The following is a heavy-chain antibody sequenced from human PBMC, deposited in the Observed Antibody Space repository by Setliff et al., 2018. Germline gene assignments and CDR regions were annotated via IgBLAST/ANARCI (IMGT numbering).Heavy chain of an antibody. CDR3: ARGEYSILPLVVYYHMDV. Sequence: ASVKVSCKASGYTFSSYAMNWVRQAPGQGLEWMGWINTNTGNTTYAQGFTGRFVFSLDTSVSTTYLQISSLKAEDTAVYYCARGEYSILPLVVYYHMDVCGKGTTVTVSS. J-gene: IGHJ6*03. V-gene: IGHV7-4-1*02. CDR2: INTNTGNT. D-gene: IGHD6-6*01. CDR1: GYTFSSYA.